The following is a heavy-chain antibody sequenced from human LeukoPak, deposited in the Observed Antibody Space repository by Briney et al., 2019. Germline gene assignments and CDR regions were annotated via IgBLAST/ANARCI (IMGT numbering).Heavy chain of an antibody. Sequence: SSETLSLTCTVSGGSISSGGYYWSWIRQHPGKGLEWIGYIYYSGSTNYNPSLKSRVTISVDTSKNQFSLKLSSVTAADTAVYYCAADSSGYYYFDYWGQGTLVTVSS. CDR2: IYYSGST. CDR3: AADSSGYYYFDY. V-gene: IGHV4-61*08. J-gene: IGHJ4*02. CDR1: GGSISSGGYY. D-gene: IGHD3-22*01.